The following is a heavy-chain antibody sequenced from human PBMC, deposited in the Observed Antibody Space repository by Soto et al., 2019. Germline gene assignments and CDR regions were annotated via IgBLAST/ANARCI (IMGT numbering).Heavy chain of an antibody. CDR3: ESDCSSHTCYRQGGMDV. D-gene: IGHD2-2*02. CDR2: ISYDGSNK. Sequence: QVQLVESGGGVVQPGRSLTLSCAASGFSLNSYAMHWVRQAPGKGLEWVAVISYDGSNKFYGDSVKGRFTISRDNSKDTVYLQMDSVRTEDTAVYYCESDCSSHTCYRQGGMDVWGQGTTVTVSS. V-gene: IGHV3-30-3*01. J-gene: IGHJ6*02. CDR1: GFSLNSYA.